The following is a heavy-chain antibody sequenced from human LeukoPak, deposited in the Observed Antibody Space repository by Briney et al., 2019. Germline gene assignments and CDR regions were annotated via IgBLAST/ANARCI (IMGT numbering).Heavy chain of an antibody. CDR1: GGSISSSSYY. Sequence: SETLSLTCTVSGGSISSSSYYWGWIRQPPGKGLEWIGSIYYSGSTYYNPSLKSRVTISVDTSKNQFSLKLNSVTAADTAVYYCARHRWRGSSPIDYWGQGTLVTVSS. CDR2: IYYSGST. D-gene: IGHD1-26*01. V-gene: IGHV4-39*01. CDR3: ARHRWRGSSPIDY. J-gene: IGHJ4*02.